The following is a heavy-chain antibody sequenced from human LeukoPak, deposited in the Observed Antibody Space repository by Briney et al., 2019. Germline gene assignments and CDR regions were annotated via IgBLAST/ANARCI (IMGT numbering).Heavy chain of an antibody. CDR3: ARLGITMVRGVSSFDP. CDR2: IYTSGST. D-gene: IGHD3-10*01. CDR1: GGSISTGRYY. J-gene: IGHJ5*02. Sequence: PSQTLSLTCTVPGGSISTGRYYWSWIRQPAGKGLEWLRRIYTSGSTNYNPSLESRVTISVDTSKNQFSLKLSSVTAADTAVYYCARLGITMVRGVSSFDPWGQGTLVTVSS. V-gene: IGHV4-61*02.